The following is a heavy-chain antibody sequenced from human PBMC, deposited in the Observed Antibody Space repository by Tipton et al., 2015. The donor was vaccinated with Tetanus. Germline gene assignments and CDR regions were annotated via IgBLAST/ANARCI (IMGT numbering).Heavy chain of an antibody. Sequence: QLVQSGPEVKNPGASVKVSCRASGYSFTTYYIHWVRQAPGQGLQWMGVIFPNGGITTYAQKFQGRVTMTRDTSTNKVYMELRTLRSEDPAVFYCAGGDHGGTPPFDWGQGTRVTVSS. V-gene: IGHV1-46*01. J-gene: IGHJ3*01. D-gene: IGHD4-23*01. CDR3: AGGDHGGTPPFD. CDR2: IFPNGGIT. CDR1: GYSFTTYY.